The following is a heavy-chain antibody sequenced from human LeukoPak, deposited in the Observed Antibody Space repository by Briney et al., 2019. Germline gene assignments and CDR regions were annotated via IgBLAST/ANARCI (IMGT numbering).Heavy chain of an antibody. Sequence: GGSLRLSCAASGFTFSSYEMNWVRQAPGKGLEWVSYISSSGSNIYYADSVKGRFTISKDNAKNSLYLQMNSLRAEDTAVYYCAIAAAGTNFQHWGQGTLVTVSS. V-gene: IGHV3-48*03. CDR2: ISSSGSNI. CDR1: GFTFSSYE. CDR3: AIAAAGTNFQH. J-gene: IGHJ1*01. D-gene: IGHD6-13*01.